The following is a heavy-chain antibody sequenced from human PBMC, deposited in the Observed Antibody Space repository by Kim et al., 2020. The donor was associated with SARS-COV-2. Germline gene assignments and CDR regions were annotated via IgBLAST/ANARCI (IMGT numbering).Heavy chain of an antibody. V-gene: IGHV3-53*04. Sequence: GGSLRLSCAASGFTVSSNYMSWVRQAPGNGLAWVSAIYSGGSTYYADSVTCRFSIPTHNFKNTLYLQLTSLRAEDTAASYCTRAPEYSSSVIYYGIDVW. CDR1: GFTVSSNY. CDR3: TRAPEYSSSVIYYGIDV. J-gene: IGHJ6*01. CDR2: IYSGGST. D-gene: IGHD6-6*01.